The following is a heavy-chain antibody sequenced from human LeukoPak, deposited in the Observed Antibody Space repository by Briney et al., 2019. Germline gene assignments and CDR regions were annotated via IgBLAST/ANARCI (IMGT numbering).Heavy chain of an antibody. CDR3: AGIVGAYGSFDY. Sequence: ASVKVSCKASGYTFTSYAISWVRQAPGQGLEWMGGIIPIFGTANYAQKFQGRVTITADKSTSTAYMELSSLRSEDTAVYYCAGIVGAYGSFDYWGQGTLVTVSS. V-gene: IGHV1-69*06. CDR1: GYTFTSYA. CDR2: IIPIFGTA. D-gene: IGHD1-26*01. J-gene: IGHJ4*02.